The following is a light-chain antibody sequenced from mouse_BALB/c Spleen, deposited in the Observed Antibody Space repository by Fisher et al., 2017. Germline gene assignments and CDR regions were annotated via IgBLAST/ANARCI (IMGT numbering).Light chain of an antibody. CDR3: QQWSSNPPIT. J-gene: IGKJ5*01. CDR2: DTS. V-gene: IGKV4-59*01. Sequence: IVLTQSTAIMPASPGEKVTMTCSASSSVSYMHWYQQKSGTSPKRWIYDTSNLASGVPVRFSGSGSGTSYSLTISSMEAEDAATYYCQQWSSNPPITFGAGTKLELK. CDR1: SSVSY.